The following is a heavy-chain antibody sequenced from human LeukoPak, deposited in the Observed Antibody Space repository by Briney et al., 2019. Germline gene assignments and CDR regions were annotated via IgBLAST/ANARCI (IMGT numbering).Heavy chain of an antibody. CDR2: IIPVFGTA. V-gene: IGHV1-69*05. J-gene: IGHJ4*02. Sequence: GASVKVSCKASGGTFSSYAISWVRQAPGQGLEWMGGIIPVFGTANYAQKFQGRVTITTDESTSTAYMELSSLRSEDTAVYYCARSDYQGRELDYWGQGTLVTVSS. CDR1: GGTFSSYA. CDR3: ARSDYQGRELDY. D-gene: IGHD4/OR15-4a*01.